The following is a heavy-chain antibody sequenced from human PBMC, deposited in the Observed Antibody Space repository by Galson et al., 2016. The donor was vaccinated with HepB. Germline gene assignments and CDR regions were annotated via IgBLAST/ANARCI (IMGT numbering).Heavy chain of an antibody. D-gene: IGHD2-15*01. J-gene: IGHJ4*02. CDR1: GFTFSRYA. CDR2: LSYDGSNE. CDR3: ASEILGHCSGGSCYTGDH. Sequence: SLRLSCAVSGFTFSRYAMYWVRQAPGKGLEWVAVLSYDGSNEYYADSVKGRFTISRDNSKNTLYLQMNSLRGEDTAVYYCASEILGHCSGGSCYTGDHWGQGTLVTVSS. V-gene: IGHV3-30-3*01.